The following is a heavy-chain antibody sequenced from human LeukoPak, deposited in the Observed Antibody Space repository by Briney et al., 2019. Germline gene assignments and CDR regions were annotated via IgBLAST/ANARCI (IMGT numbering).Heavy chain of an antibody. CDR1: GFTFSSYA. CDR2: TSFDGSDK. V-gene: IGHV3-30*04. Sequence: PGGSLRLSCAASGFTFSSYAMFWVRQAPGKGREWVALTSFDGSDKYYADSVKGRFTISRDNSKNTLYLEMNSLRAEDTAVYYCARDHLERRPRAYYYLSGSYYPLYGMDVWGKGTTVTVSS. D-gene: IGHD3-10*01. CDR3: ARDHLERRPRAYYYLSGSYYPLYGMDV. J-gene: IGHJ6*04.